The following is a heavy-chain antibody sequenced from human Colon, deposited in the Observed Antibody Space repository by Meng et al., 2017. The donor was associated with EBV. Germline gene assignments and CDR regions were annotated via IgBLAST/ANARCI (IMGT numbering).Heavy chain of an antibody. CDR2: VRYSGTA. CDR3: ARHVYGDSYGF. Sequence: QLQLHESGQGLVKPSETLSLPCTVSGGFLDNSDYFWDWIRQPPGKGLEWIGSVRYSGTAYYNPSLTSRVTISVDTSKNQFSLNLSSLTAADTAVYYCARHVYGDSYGFWGQGTLVTVSS. V-gene: IGHV4-39*01. J-gene: IGHJ4*02. CDR1: GGFLDNSDYF. D-gene: IGHD4-17*01.